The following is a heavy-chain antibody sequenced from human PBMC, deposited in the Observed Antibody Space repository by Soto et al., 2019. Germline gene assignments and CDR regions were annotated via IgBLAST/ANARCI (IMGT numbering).Heavy chain of an antibody. CDR1: GGSISSSSYY. J-gene: IGHJ4*02. D-gene: IGHD6-19*01. Sequence: PSETLSLTCTVSGGSISSSSYYWGWIRQPPGKGLEWIGSIYYSGSTYYNPSLKSRVTISVDTSKNQFSLKLSSVTAADTAVYYCARRGLAVAGLFDYWGQGTLVTVSS. V-gene: IGHV4-39*01. CDR2: IYYSGST. CDR3: ARRGLAVAGLFDY.